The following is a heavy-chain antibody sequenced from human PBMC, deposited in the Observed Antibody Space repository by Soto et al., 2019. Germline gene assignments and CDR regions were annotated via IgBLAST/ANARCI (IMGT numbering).Heavy chain of an antibody. CDR1: GYTFTSYG. Sequence: ASVKVSCKASGYTFTSYGISWVRQAPGQGLEWMGWISAYNGNTNYAQKLQGRVTMTTGTSTSTAYMELRSLRSDDTAVYYCARDRAIIAVAGTEYFQHWGQGTLVTVSS. V-gene: IGHV1-18*01. D-gene: IGHD6-19*01. CDR2: ISAYNGNT. CDR3: ARDRAIIAVAGTEYFQH. J-gene: IGHJ1*01.